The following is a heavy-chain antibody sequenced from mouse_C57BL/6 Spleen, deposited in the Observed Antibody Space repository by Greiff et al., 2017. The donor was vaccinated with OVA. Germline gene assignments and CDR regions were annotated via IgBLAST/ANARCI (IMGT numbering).Heavy chain of an antibody. Sequence: QVQLKQSGAELVKPGASVKISCKASGYAFSSYWMNWVKQRPGKGLEWIGQIYPGDGDTNYNGKFKGKATLTADKSSSTAYMQLSSLTSEDSAVYFCARSFPYGSSFAYWGQGTLVTVSA. J-gene: IGHJ3*01. CDR3: ARSFPYGSSFAY. V-gene: IGHV1-80*01. CDR1: GYAFSSYW. D-gene: IGHD1-1*01. CDR2: IYPGDGDT.